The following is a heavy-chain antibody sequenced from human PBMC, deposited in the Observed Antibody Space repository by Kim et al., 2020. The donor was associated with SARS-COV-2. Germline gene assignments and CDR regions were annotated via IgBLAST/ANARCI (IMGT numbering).Heavy chain of an antibody. CDR2: ST. CDR3: ARATGWFDP. J-gene: IGHJ5*02. V-gene: IGHV4-59*01. Sequence: STNYNPSLKSRVTISVDTSKNQFSLKLSSVTAADTAVYYCARATGWFDPWGQGTLVTVSS.